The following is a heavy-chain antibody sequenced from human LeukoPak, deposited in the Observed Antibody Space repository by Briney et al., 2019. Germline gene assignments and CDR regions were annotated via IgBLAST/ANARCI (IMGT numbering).Heavy chain of an antibody. V-gene: IGHV3-23*01. D-gene: IGHD5-12*01. CDR1: GFFFSTYA. Sequence: GGSLRLSCAASGFFFSTYAMSWVRQAPGKGLEWVSAISGSGGSTYYADSVKGRFTISRDNSKKTLYLQMNSLRAEDTAVYYCAKDTGSGYDYFSYYFDYWGQGTLVTVSS. CDR3: AKDTGSGYDYFSYYFDY. J-gene: IGHJ4*02. CDR2: ISGSGGST.